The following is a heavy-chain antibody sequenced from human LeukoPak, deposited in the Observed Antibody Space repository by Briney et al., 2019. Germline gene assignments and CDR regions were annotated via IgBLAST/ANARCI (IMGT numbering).Heavy chain of an antibody. CDR2: ISYDGSNK. J-gene: IGHJ4*02. D-gene: IGHD2-8*01. Sequence: GGSLRLSCAASGFTFSSYAMHWVRQAPGKGLEWVAVISYDGSNKYYADSMKGRFTISRDNSKNTLYLQMNSLRAEDTAVYYCARSNKGSDYWGQGTLVTVSS. V-gene: IGHV3-30-3*01. CDR1: GFTFSSYA. CDR3: ARSNKGSDY.